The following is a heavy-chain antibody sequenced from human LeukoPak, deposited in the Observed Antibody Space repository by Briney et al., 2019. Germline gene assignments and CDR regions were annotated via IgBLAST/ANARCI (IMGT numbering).Heavy chain of an antibody. J-gene: IGHJ5*02. CDR1: GYTFTGYY. D-gene: IGHD6-13*01. CDR3: ARDLFPYIAAAGRNWFDP. CDR2: INPNSGGT. V-gene: IGHV1-2*04. Sequence: ASVKVSCKASGYTFTGYYMHWVRQAPGQGLEWMGWINPNSGGTNYAQKFQGWVTMTRDTSISTAYMELSRLRSDDTAVYYCARDLFPYIAAAGRNWFDPWGQGTLVTVSS.